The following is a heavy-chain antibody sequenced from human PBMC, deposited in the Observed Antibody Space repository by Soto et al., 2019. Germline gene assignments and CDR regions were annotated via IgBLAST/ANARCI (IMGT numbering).Heavy chain of an antibody. D-gene: IGHD6-13*01. CDR1: GYSISSGYY. CDR3: ARDQGWGIAAAGYDY. CDR2: IYHSGST. Sequence: PSETLSLTCAVSGYSISSGYYWGWIRQPPGKGLEWIGSIYHSGSTYYNPSLKSRVTISVDTSKNQFSLKLSSVTAADTAVYYCARDQGWGIAAAGYDYWGQGTLVTVSS. J-gene: IGHJ4*02. V-gene: IGHV4-38-2*02.